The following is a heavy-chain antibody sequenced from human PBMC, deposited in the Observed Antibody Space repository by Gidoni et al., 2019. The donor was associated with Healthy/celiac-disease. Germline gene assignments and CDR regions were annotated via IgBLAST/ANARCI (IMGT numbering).Heavy chain of an antibody. Sequence: QVQLVESGGGVVQPGRSLRLSCAASGFTFSSYGMHWVRQAPGKGLEWVAVIWYDGSNKYYADSVKGRFTISRDNSKNTLYLQMNSLRAEDTAVYYCARDNYYGSGYGMDVWGQGTTVTVSS. V-gene: IGHV3-33*01. CDR1: GFTFSSYG. CDR2: IWYDGSNK. J-gene: IGHJ6*02. CDR3: ARDNYYGSGYGMDV. D-gene: IGHD3-10*01.